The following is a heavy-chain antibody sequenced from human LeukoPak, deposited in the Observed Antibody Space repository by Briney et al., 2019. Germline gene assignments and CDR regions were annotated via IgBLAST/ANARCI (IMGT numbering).Heavy chain of an antibody. V-gene: IGHV4-59*08. CDR3: ARHDHYDKGGLGVDI. D-gene: IGHD3-22*01. CDR1: GDSISSYY. Sequence: SETLSLTCTVSGDSISSYYWSWIRQPPGKGLEWIGFIYYTGSTNYSPSLKSRVTISVDTSKNQFSLKLSSVTAADTAVYYCARHDHYDKGGLGVDIWGQGTMVTVSS. CDR2: IYYTGST. J-gene: IGHJ3*02.